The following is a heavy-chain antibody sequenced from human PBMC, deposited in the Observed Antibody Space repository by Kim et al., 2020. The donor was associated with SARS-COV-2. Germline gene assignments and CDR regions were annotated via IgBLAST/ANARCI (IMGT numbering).Heavy chain of an antibody. CDR3: TRDQQYNWNYPSDY. V-gene: IGHV4-38-2*02. J-gene: IGHJ4*02. Sequence: SETLSLTCNVSGASISSGYYWGWIRQPPGKGLEWIGSIHYTGNIYHSGNTYYNPSLKSRVTISLDTSKNQFSLNLRSVTAADTAVYYCTRDQQYNWNYPSDYWGQGALVTVSS. CDR2: IHYTGNIYHSGNT. D-gene: IGHD1-7*01. CDR1: GASISSGYY.